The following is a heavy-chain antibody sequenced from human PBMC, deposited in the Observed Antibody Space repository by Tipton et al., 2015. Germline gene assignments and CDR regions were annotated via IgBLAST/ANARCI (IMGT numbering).Heavy chain of an antibody. J-gene: IGHJ6*02. V-gene: IGHV3-23*01. CDR3: AKVLGCTNSVCYLYYYALDV. Sequence: GSLRLSCAASGFTFSSYVMNWVRQAPGKGLEWVSAISGGGDSTYYADSVKGRFPISRDNSMNTLYLQMKSLRAEDTAVYYCAKVLGCTNSVCYLYYYALDVWGQGTTVTVSS. D-gene: IGHD2-8*01. CDR1: GFTFSSYV. CDR2: ISGGGDST.